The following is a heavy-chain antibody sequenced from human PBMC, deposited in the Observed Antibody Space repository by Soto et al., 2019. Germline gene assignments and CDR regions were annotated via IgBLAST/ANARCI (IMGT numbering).Heavy chain of an antibody. Sequence: GGSLRLSCAASGFTFSHYGMHWVRQAPGKGLEWVAIISYDGRNEYYADSVKGRFTISRDNSKNSLYLQMNSLRAEDTAVYYCARGPIAARAFDYWGQGTLVTVSS. CDR3: ARGPIAARAFDY. J-gene: IGHJ4*02. D-gene: IGHD6-6*01. V-gene: IGHV3-30*03. CDR2: ISYDGRNE. CDR1: GFTFSHYG.